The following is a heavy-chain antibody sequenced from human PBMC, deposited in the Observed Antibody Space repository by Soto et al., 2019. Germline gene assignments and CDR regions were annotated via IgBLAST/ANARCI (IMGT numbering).Heavy chain of an antibody. CDR3: ARDPHYDMDF. CDR1: YGSISTFH. J-gene: IGHJ6*02. V-gene: IGHV4-4*07. Sequence: PSETLSLTCSVPYGSISTFHWSWIRQSAGKGLEWIGRIHATESSNYNPSFKSRVTMSVDTSKNQFYMKERPVNALKTAVYHCARDPHYDMDFWGRGTTVTVSS. CDR2: IHATESS.